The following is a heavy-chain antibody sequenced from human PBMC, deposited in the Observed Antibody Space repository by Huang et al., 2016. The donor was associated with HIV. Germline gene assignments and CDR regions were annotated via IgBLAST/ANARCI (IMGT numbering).Heavy chain of an antibody. V-gene: IGHV5-51*03. CDR3: ASTASYSGSYRGAFDI. J-gene: IGHJ3*02. CDR1: GYSFSTYW. Sequence: EVQLVQSGAEVKKPGESLKISCKGSGYSFSTYWIGWLGRMPGKGLEWWVMMLPWDSATSYSPSFQCKVTISAEKSISTAYLQWSSLKASDTAMYYCASTASYSGSYRGAFDIWGQGTMVTVSS. D-gene: IGHD1-26*01. CDR2: MLPWDSAT.